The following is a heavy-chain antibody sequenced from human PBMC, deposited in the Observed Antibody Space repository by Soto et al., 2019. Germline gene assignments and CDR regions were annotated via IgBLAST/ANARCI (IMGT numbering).Heavy chain of an antibody. CDR3: ARGGGVGVAGSAAFDM. J-gene: IGHJ3*02. CDR1: GYPVTAYY. Sequence: QLHLVQSGAVVKKPGASVTVSCSASGYPVTAYYMHWVRQAPGRGLEWMGGINPATGAAKYTQTFEGRVTMNRDTSTSTVFMELSGLASEDPACFYGARGGGVGVAGSAAFDMWGQGTLVTVSS. D-gene: IGHD3-3*01. V-gene: IGHV1-2*02. CDR2: INPATGAA.